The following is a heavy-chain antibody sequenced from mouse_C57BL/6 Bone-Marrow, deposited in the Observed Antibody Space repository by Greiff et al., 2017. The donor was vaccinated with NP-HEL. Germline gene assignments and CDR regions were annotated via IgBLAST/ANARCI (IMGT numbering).Heavy chain of an antibody. CDR2: IHPYSGST. V-gene: IGHV1-64*01. Sequence: QVQLQQPGAELVKPGASVQLSCKASGYTFTSYWMHWLKQRPGQGLEWIGMIHPYSGSTNYNEKFKSKATLTVDKSSSTAYMQLSSLTSEDSAVDYSARNYGSPYYFDDGGQGTTLTVSS. CDR3: ARNYGSPYYFDD. J-gene: IGHJ2*01. D-gene: IGHD1-1*01. CDR1: GYTFTSYW.